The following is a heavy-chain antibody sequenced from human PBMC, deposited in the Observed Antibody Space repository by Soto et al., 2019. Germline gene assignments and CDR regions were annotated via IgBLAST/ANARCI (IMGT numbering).Heavy chain of an antibody. V-gene: IGHV3-72*01. Sequence: GGSLSLSCAASGFSFSDHYMDWVRQAPGKGLEWVARTRNKANRYTTEYAASVKGRFTISRDDSKNSLYLQMNSLQTEDTAVYYCGRVGDYNFWSGPDYWGQGTLVTVSS. J-gene: IGHJ4*02. CDR2: TRNKANRYTT. CDR1: GFSFSDHY. D-gene: IGHD3-3*01. CDR3: GRVGDYNFWSGPDY.